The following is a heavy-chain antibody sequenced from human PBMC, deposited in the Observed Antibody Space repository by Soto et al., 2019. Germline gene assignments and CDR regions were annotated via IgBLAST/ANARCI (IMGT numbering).Heavy chain of an antibody. J-gene: IGHJ6*02. CDR2: ISGSGGST. CDR3: AKDTYYYGSGSYYNGPDYYYYGMDV. CDR1: GFTFSSYA. D-gene: IGHD3-10*01. V-gene: IGHV3-23*01. Sequence: GGSLRLSCAASGFTFSSYAMSWVRQAPGKGLEWVSAISGSGGSTYYADSVKGRFTISRDNSKNTLYLQMNSLRAEDTAVYYCAKDTYYYGSGSYYNGPDYYYYGMDVWGQGTTVTVSS.